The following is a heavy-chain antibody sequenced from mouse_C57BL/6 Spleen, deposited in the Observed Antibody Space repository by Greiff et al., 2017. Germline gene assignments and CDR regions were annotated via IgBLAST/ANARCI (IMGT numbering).Heavy chain of an antibody. CDR1: GYTFTDYE. V-gene: IGHV1-15*01. Sequence: VQLQQSGAELVRPGASVTLSCKASGYTFTDYEMHWVKQTPVHGLEWIGAIDPETGGTAYNQKFKGKAILTADKSSSTAYMELRSLTSEDSAVDYCTRSRGSSLDYWGQGTTLTVSS. CDR2: IDPETGGT. J-gene: IGHJ2*01. CDR3: TRSRGSSLDY. D-gene: IGHD1-1*01.